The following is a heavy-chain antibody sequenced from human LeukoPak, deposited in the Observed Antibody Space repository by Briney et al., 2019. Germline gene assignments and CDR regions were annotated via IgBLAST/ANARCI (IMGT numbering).Heavy chain of an antibody. J-gene: IGHJ6*02. D-gene: IGHD2-2*03. CDR2: ISYDGSNK. V-gene: IGHV3-30-3*01. CDR3: ARDGYRSSTSCPGDYGMDV. CDR1: GFTFSSYA. Sequence: PGGSLRLSCAASGFTFSSYAMHWVRQAPGKGLEWVAVISYDGSNKYYADSVKGRFTISRDNSKNTLYLQMNSLRAEDTAVYYCARDGYRSSTSCPGDYGMDVWGQGTTVTVSS.